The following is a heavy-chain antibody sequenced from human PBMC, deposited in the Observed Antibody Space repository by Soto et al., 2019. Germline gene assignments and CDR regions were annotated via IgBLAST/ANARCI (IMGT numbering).Heavy chain of an antibody. CDR1: VFTFSSYA. J-gene: IGHJ4*02. V-gene: IGHV3-23*01. CDR2: ISGSGGST. Sequence: PVGSLRLSCAASVFTFSSYAMSWVRQAPGKGLEWVSAISGSGGSTYYADSVKGRFTISRDNSKNTLYLQMNSLRAEDTAVYYCAKGRQKGELLWFGELFPLVDYWGQGTLVTVSS. CDR3: AKGRQKGELLWFGELFPLVDY. D-gene: IGHD3-10*01.